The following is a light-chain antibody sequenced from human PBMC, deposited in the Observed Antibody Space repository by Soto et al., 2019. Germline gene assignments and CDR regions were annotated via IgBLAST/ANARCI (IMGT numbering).Light chain of an antibody. V-gene: IGLV2-18*02. Sequence: QSALTQPPSVSGSPGQSVTISCTGTSSDVGSYNRVSWYQQPPGTAPKHMIYEVRNRPSGVPDRFSGSKSDNTASLTISGLQAEDEADYYCSSYTSSSTLVFGGGTKLTVL. J-gene: IGLJ2*01. CDR3: SSYTSSSTLV. CDR1: SSDVGSYNR. CDR2: EVR.